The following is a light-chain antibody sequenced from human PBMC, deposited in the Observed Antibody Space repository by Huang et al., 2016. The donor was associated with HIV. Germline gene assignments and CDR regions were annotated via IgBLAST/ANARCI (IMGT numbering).Light chain of an antibody. V-gene: IGKV3-15*01. Sequence: EIVMTQSPATLSVSPGERGTLSCRASQTINTNLAWYQQTPGQAPRRLIYGSSTRATGIPARFSGSGSGTDFSLTISSLQSEDAAVYYYQQYDSWPGTFGQGTKLEIK. J-gene: IGKJ2*01. CDR2: GSS. CDR1: QTINTN. CDR3: QQYDSWPGT.